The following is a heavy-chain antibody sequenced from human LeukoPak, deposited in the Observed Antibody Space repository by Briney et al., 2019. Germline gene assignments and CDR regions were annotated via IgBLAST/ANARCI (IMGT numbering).Heavy chain of an antibody. Sequence: SETLSLTCAVYGGSFSGYYWSWIRQPPGKGLEWIGEINHSGSTNYNPSLKSRVTISVDTSKNQFSLKLSSVTAADTAVYYCARDGPRPGYSSSWTSYYYYYYGMDVWGQGTTVTVSS. J-gene: IGHJ6*02. CDR1: GGSFSGYY. CDR2: INHSGST. CDR3: ARDGPRPGYSSSWTSYYYYYYGMDV. V-gene: IGHV4-34*01. D-gene: IGHD6-13*01.